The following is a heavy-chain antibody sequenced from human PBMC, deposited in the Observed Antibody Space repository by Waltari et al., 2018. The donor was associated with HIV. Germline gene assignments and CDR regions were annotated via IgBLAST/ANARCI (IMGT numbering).Heavy chain of an antibody. CDR2: IRGGGET. CDR1: GFIFTDFA. Sequence: QLLESGVGLVEPGGPLRLSCAASGFIFTDFAMDWVRQAPGKGLEWVSAIRGGGETFYADSVKGRFTISRDNSKNTLYLQMNSLRADDAAVYYCVKDSGRAADVFDLWGQGTMVTVSS. CDR3: VKDSGRAADVFDL. V-gene: IGHV3-23*01. J-gene: IGHJ3*01. D-gene: IGHD3-10*01.